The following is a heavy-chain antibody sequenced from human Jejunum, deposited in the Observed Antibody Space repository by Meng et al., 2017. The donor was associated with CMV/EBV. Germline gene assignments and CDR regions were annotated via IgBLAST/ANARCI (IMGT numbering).Heavy chain of an antibody. Sequence: KAAGGTFSSDTISWVRQAPGQGLEWMGRIIPILGIANYAQKFQGRVTITADKSTSTAYMELSSLRSEDTAVYYCARREYPGAFDIWGQGTMVTVSS. CDR2: IIPILGIA. D-gene: IGHD6-6*01. CDR3: ARREYPGAFDI. V-gene: IGHV1-69*02. CDR1: GGTFSSDT. J-gene: IGHJ3*02.